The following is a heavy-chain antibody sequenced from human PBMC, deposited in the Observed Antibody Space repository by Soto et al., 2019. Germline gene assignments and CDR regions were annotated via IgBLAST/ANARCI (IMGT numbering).Heavy chain of an antibody. CDR3: ARGPSPFWSSYRFAYFDS. Sequence: SETLSLTCAVSGGSISSSNWWSWVRQPPGKGLEWIGEIYHSGSTNYNPSLKSRVTISVDKSKNQFSLKLSSVTAADTAVYYCARGPSPFWSSYRFAYFDSWGHGIPVTVSS. CDR2: IYHSGST. J-gene: IGHJ4*01. V-gene: IGHV4-4*02. CDR1: GGSISSSNW. D-gene: IGHD3-3*01.